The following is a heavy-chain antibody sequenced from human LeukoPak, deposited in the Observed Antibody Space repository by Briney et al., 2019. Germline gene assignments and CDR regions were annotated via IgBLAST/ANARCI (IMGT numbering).Heavy chain of an antibody. J-gene: IGHJ4*02. D-gene: IGHD3-10*01. CDR2: IYWDDDK. V-gene: IGHV2-5*02. CDR1: GGSISSSSYY. Sequence: TLSLTCTVSGGSISSSSYYWGWIRQPPGKGLEWLALIYWDDDKRYSPSLKSRLTITKDTSKNQVVLTMTNMDPVDTATYYCAHRLVVRGVICFDYWGQGRLVTVSS. CDR3: AHRLVVRGVICFDY.